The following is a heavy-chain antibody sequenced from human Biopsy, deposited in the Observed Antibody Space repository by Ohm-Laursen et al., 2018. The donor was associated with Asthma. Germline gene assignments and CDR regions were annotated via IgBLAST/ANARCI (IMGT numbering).Heavy chain of an antibody. V-gene: IGHV1-3*01. J-gene: IGHJ3*01. CDR2: INAGNGNT. CDR3: ARTYYDFLTGQVNDAFAL. D-gene: IGHD3-9*01. CDR1: GGTLNNYA. Sequence: GSSVKVSCKASGGTLNNYAIHWVRQAPGQRLEWMGWINAGNGNTKYSQKFQGRVTITRDTSASTAYMDLRSLRSEDTAMYYCARTYYDFLTGQVNDAFALWGQGTMVTVSS.